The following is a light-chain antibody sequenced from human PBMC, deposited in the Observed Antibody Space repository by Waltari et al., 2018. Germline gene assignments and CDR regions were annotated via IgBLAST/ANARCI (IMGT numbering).Light chain of an antibody. J-gene: IGKJ1*01. CDR2: AAS. Sequence: DIQMTQSPSSLSASVGDRVTITCRASQSISSYLNWYQQKPGKAPKRLIYAASSLQSGVPSRFSGSGSWTDFTLTISSLQPEDFATYYCQQSYSTPRTFGQGTKVEIK. CDR3: QQSYSTPRT. V-gene: IGKV1-39*01. CDR1: QSISSY.